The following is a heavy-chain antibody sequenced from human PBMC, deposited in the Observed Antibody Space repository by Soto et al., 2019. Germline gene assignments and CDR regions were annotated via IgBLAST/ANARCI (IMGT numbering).Heavy chain of an antibody. CDR1: GYTFTSYD. V-gene: IGHV1-8*01. D-gene: IGHD3-10*01. Sequence: ASVKVSCKASGYTFTSYDINWVRQATGQGLEWMGWMNPNSGNTGCAQKFQGRVTMTRNTSISTAYMELSSLRSEDTAVYYCARGGRVVRGALRGVGWFDPWGQGTLVTVSS. CDR3: ARGGRVVRGALRGVGWFDP. CDR2: MNPNSGNT. J-gene: IGHJ5*02.